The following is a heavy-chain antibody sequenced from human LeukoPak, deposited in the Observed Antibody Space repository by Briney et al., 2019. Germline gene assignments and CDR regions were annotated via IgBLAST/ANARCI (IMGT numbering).Heavy chain of an antibody. J-gene: IGHJ4*02. Sequence: GGSLRLSCAASGFTVSSNYMSWVRQAPGKGLEWVSAISGSGGSTYYADSVKGRFTISRDNSKNTLYLQMNSLRAEDTAVYYCAKYPTYYGSGSPFDYWGQGTLVTVSS. CDR1: GFTVSSNY. CDR2: ISGSGGST. D-gene: IGHD3-10*01. V-gene: IGHV3-23*01. CDR3: AKYPTYYGSGSPFDY.